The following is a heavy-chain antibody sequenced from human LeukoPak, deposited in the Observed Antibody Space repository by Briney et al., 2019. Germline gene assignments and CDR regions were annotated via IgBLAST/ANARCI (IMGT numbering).Heavy chain of an antibody. J-gene: IGHJ4*02. CDR2: IYGGGIT. CDR1: GFTVSSNY. Sequence: PGGSLRLSCAASGFTVSSNYMTWVRQAPGKGLEWVSVIYGGGITSYADSVKGRFTISRDNSKNTLYLQMNSLRAEDTALYYCARALGSYYYDSSGYYYQGYWGQGTLVTVSS. V-gene: IGHV3-53*01. D-gene: IGHD3-22*01. CDR3: ARALGSYYYDSSGYYYQGY.